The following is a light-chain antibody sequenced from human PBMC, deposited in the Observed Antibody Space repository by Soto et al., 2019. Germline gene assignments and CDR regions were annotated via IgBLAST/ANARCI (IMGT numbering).Light chain of an antibody. V-gene: IGLV2-23*01. Sequence: QSVLTQPATVCGSTGQSITISCTGSSSDVGSYNLVSWYQQHPGKAPKVMIYEGSKRPSGVSTRFSGSKSGNTASLTISGLQAEDEADYYCCSYAGSRSYVFGTGTKVTVL. CDR1: SSDVGSYNL. CDR2: EGS. CDR3: CSYAGSRSYV. J-gene: IGLJ1*01.